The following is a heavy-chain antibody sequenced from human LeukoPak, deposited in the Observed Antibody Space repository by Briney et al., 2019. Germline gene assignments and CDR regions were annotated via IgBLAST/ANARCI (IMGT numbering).Heavy chain of an antibody. CDR3: ARAIGYYYGSGSYPTGAFDI. J-gene: IGHJ3*02. CDR1: GGCISSYY. CDR2: IYYSGST. V-gene: IGHV4-59*01. Sequence: SETLSLTCTVSGGCISSYYWSWIRQPPGKGLEWIGYIYYSGSTNYNPSLKSRVTISVDTSRNQFSLKLSSVTAADTAVYYCARAIGYYYGSGSYPTGAFDIWGQGTMVTVSS. D-gene: IGHD3-10*01.